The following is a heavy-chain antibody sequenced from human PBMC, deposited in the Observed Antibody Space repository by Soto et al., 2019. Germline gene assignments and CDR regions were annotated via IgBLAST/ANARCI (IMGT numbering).Heavy chain of an antibody. CDR3: AAIPGRGYSYGYKQHDY. Sequence: LSLTCAVYGGSFSGYYWSWIRQPPGKGLEWIGEINHSGSTNYNPSLKSRVTISVDTSKNQFSLKLSSVTAADTAVYYCAAIPGRGYSYGYKQHDYWGQGTLVTVS. J-gene: IGHJ4*02. D-gene: IGHD5-18*01. V-gene: IGHV4-34*01. CDR1: GGSFSGYY. CDR2: INHSGST.